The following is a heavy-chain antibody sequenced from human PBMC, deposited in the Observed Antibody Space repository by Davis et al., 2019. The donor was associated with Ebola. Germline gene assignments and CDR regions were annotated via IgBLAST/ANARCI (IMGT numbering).Heavy chain of an antibody. J-gene: IGHJ4*02. CDR2: INPSGGRT. V-gene: IGHV1-46*01. CDR3: ARGDYDVVTGTFDY. Sequence: ASVKVSCKASGYTFTSYHMHWVRQAPGQGLEWMGIINPSGGRTIHAQKFQGRVTMTRDTSTSTVYMELSSLRSEDTAVYYCARGDYDVVTGTFDYWGQGTLVTVSS. D-gene: IGHD3-9*01. CDR1: GYTFTSYH.